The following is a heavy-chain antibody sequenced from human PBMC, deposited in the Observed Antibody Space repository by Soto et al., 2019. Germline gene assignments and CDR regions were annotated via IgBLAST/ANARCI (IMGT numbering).Heavy chain of an antibody. D-gene: IGHD3-10*01. CDR2: AYYSGTT. J-gene: IGHJ4*02. Sequence: QVQLLQPGPRLVKPSETLSLTCTVASGAISSYYWSWLRQPPGKGLEWIGYAYYSGTTNYNSSLRSRLAISLGASMCQFSLALISVGVADAALYYSARDPFYYLGLGLHLYCLEFWAQGPLVTVSS. CDR3: ARDPFYYLGLGLHLYCLEF. CDR1: SGAISSYY. V-gene: IGHV4-59*01.